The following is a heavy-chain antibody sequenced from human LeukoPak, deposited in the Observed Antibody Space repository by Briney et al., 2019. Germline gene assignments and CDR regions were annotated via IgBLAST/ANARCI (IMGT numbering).Heavy chain of an antibody. V-gene: IGHV1-8*01. D-gene: IGHD4-23*01. CDR2: INGNGGAT. CDR3: PRIGRLSATPTTDWFDC. J-gene: IGHJ5*01. CDR1: GYTFPSYG. Sequence: ASVTVSCAASGYTFPSYGINRVRQAPGEGLEWMGSINGNGGATDYVQKVQGRVTMSRDTSISTAYIHLSILVFEDTAAYYCPRIGRLSATPTTDWFDCWGEGTQVTVSS.